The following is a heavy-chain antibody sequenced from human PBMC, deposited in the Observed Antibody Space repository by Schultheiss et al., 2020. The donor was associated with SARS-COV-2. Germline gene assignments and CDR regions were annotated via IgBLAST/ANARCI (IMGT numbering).Heavy chain of an antibody. J-gene: IGHJ4*02. V-gene: IGHV4-34*01. CDR1: GGSFSGYY. D-gene: IGHD3-16*02. CDR2: INHSGST. CDR3: ASTYDYVWGSYRYRFDY. Sequence: SETLSLTCAVYGGSFSGYYWSWIRQPPGKGLEWIGEINHSGSTNYNPSLKSRVTISVDTSKNQFSLKLSSVTAADTAVYYCASTYDYVWGSYRYRFDYWGQGTLVTVSS.